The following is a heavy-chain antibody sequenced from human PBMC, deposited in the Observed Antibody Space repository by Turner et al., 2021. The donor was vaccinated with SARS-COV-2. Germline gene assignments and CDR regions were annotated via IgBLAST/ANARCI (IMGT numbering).Heavy chain of an antibody. CDR1: GFTFSTYG. CDR2: ISYDGTNK. CDR3: AKQRDGYNSPFDY. Sequence: QVQLVESGGGLVQPGRSLTLPCAASGFTFSTYGMHWVRQAPGKGLEWVAVISYDGTNKYYLDSVRGRFTISRDNSKNTLYLQMNSLRADDTAVFYCAKQRDGYNSPFDYWGQGALVSVSS. D-gene: IGHD1-1*01. V-gene: IGHV3-30*18. J-gene: IGHJ4*02.